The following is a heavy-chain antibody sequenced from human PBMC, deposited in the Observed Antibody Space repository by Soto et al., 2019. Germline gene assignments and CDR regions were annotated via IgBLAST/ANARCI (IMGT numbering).Heavy chain of an antibody. CDR1: GYTFTSYG. CDR2: ISAYNGNT. J-gene: IGHJ4*02. D-gene: IGHD3-9*01. Sequence: ASVKVSCKASGYTFTSYGISWVRQAPGQGLEWMGWISAYNGNTNYAQKLQGRVTMTTDTSTSTAYMELRSLRSDDTAVYYCARARYDILTGYSTSDYWGQGTLVTVSS. V-gene: IGHV1-18*01. CDR3: ARARYDILTGYSTSDY.